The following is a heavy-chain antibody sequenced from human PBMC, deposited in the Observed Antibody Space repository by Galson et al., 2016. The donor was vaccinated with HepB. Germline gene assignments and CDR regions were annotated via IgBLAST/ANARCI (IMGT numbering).Heavy chain of an antibody. Sequence: SLRLSCAASGFTFDDYAMHWVRQAPGKGLEWVSGISDSAGSTYFADSVKGRFTISRDNSKNTLSLQMNSLRAEDTAVYYCAKERGDCSGGTCRYHDAFDIWGQGTMVTVSS. CDR3: AKERGDCSGGTCRYHDAFDI. D-gene: IGHD2-15*01. V-gene: IGHV3-23*01. CDR2: ISDSAGST. J-gene: IGHJ3*02. CDR1: GFTFDDYA.